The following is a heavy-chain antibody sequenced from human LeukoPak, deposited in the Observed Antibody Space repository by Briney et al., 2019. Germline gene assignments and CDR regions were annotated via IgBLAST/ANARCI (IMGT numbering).Heavy chain of an antibody. CDR3: ARTSSSGLVGGYYFDY. D-gene: IGHD6-19*01. V-gene: IGHV4-38-2*02. CDR1: GGSISSYY. CDR2: IHHSGST. Sequence: SSETLSLTCTVSGGSISSYYWGWIRQPPGKGLQWIGSIHHSGSTYYNPSLKSRVTISVDTSKNQFSLKLSSVTAADTAVYYCARTSSSGLVGGYYFDYWGQGTLVTVSS. J-gene: IGHJ4*02.